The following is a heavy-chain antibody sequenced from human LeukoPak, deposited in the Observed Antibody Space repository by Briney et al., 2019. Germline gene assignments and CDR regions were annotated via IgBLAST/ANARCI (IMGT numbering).Heavy chain of an antibody. CDR2: ISGGTT. V-gene: IGHV3-49*03. D-gene: IGHD6-19*01. J-gene: IGHJ4*02. Sequence: GGSLRLSCTASGFTFGDYLMSWFRQAPGKGLEWIGFISGGTTEYAASVKGRFTISRDDSTSIAYLQMNSLTTEDTAVYHCSRGSGWLSVYWGQGTLVTVPS. CDR3: SRGSGWLSVY. CDR1: GFTFGDYL.